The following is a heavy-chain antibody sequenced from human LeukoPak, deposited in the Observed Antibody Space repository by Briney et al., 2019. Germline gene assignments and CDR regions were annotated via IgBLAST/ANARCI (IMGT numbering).Heavy chain of an antibody. Sequence: SQTLSLTCSVSGGSISSYYWNWIRQPAGKSLEWNRRIYTSGSANYNPSVKSRVTMSVDTSKNQFSLKLSSVTAADTAVYYCARGHYYDSRAQTLVDVFDIWGQGTKVTVSS. CDR2: IYTSGSA. CDR3: ARGHYYDSRAQTLVDVFDI. V-gene: IGHV4-4*07. CDR1: GGSISSYY. J-gene: IGHJ3*02. D-gene: IGHD3-22*01.